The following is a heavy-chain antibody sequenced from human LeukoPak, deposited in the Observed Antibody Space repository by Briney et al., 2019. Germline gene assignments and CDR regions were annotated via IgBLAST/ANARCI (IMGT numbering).Heavy chain of an antibody. J-gene: IGHJ6*03. V-gene: IGHV3-20*04. D-gene: IGHD6-13*01. CDR2: INWNGGST. Sequence: GGSLRLSCAASGFTFDDYGMSWVRQAPGKRLEWVSGINWNGGSTGYADSVKGRFTISRDNAKNSLYLQMISLRAEDTALYYCARGSTKYSSSWYSYYYYYYMDVWGKGTTVTVSS. CDR3: ARGSTKYSSSWYSYYYYYYMDV. CDR1: GFTFDDYG.